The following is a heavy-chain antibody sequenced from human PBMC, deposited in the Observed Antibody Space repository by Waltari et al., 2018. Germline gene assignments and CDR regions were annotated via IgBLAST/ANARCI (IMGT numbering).Heavy chain of an antibody. J-gene: IGHJ4*02. Sequence: QLQLQESGPGLVKPSGTLSLTCAVSGDSMSSNFWWRWVRQPPGKGLEWIGQVQRSGRTNYNPSFASRVTVSLDTYNRQFSVEVTSATAADTAVYYCARDRGRGLYLDSWGPGTLVTVSP. D-gene: IGHD2-15*01. CDR1: GDSMSSNFW. CDR3: ARDRGRGLYLDS. CDR2: VQRSGRT. V-gene: IGHV4-4*02.